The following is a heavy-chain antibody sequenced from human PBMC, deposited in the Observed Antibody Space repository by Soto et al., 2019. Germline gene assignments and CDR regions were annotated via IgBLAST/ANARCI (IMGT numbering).Heavy chain of an antibody. CDR1: GYTFTSYG. CDR3: ARWLQLRPLDY. V-gene: IGHV1-18*01. J-gene: IGHJ4*02. CDR2: ITVSNGKP. D-gene: IGHD1-1*01. Sequence: QVQLVQSGGEVKRPGASVKVSCKTSGYTFTSYGIGWVRQAPGQGLEYMGWITVSNGKPNYAQKFQDRVTMTADTSTYTAYMELRSLKSDDTAVYYCARWLQLRPLDYWGQGTLVTVSS.